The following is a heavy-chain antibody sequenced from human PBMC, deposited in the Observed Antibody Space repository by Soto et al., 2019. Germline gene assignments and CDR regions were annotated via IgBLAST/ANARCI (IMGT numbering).Heavy chain of an antibody. CDR3: ARDPWAADY. V-gene: IGHV3-66*01. CDR2: IYSGGST. D-gene: IGHD3-16*01. CDR1: GFTVSTKY. J-gene: IGHJ4*02. Sequence: EVQLVESGGGLVQPGGSLRLSCAASGFTVSTKYMSWVRQAPGKGLEWVSVIYSGGSTFYADSVRGRFTTSRDNSKNTVNLHMNSLRAEDTAVYYCARDPWAADYWGQGTLVTVSS.